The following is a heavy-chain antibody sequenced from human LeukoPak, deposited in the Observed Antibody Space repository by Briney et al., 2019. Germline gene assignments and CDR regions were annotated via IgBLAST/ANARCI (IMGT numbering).Heavy chain of an antibody. CDR3: ARDGKQQLGFDY. V-gene: IGHV1-18*01. CDR1: GYTFTICG. CDR2: ISAYNGKT. D-gene: IGHD6-13*01. Sequence: ASVKLSCNSSGYTFTICGISWVRQAPGQGHERMGWISAYNGKTNHAQNFQGRVTMTTDTSTSTAYMELRSLRSDDTAVYYCARDGKQQLGFDYWGQGTLVTVSS. J-gene: IGHJ4*02.